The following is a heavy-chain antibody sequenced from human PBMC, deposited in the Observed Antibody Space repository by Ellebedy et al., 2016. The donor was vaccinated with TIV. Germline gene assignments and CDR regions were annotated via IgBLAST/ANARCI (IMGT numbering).Heavy chain of an antibody. D-gene: IGHD3-16*01. V-gene: IGHV1-18*04. CDR3: ARDNAGGFDC. J-gene: IGHJ4*02. Sequence: AASVKVSCQASGYTFTSYGISWVRQAPGQGLDWMGWINTYNGNTNYAQKLQGRVTLTTDTSTRTAYMEMRSLRSDDTAVYYCARDNAGGFDCWGQGTLITVSS. CDR2: INTYNGNT. CDR1: GYTFTSYG.